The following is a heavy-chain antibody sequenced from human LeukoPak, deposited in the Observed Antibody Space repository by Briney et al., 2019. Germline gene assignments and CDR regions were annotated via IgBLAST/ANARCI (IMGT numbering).Heavy chain of an antibody. CDR2: INHSGST. D-gene: IGHD3-10*01. CDR3: ARSPPILLRYWFDP. V-gene: IGHV4-34*01. J-gene: IGHJ5*02. CDR1: GGSFSGYY. Sequence: PSETLSLTCAVYGGSFSGYYWSWIRQPPGKGLEWIGEINHSGSTNYNPSLKSRVTISVDTFKNQFSLKLSSVTAADTAVYYCARSPPILLRYWFDPWGQGTLVTVSS.